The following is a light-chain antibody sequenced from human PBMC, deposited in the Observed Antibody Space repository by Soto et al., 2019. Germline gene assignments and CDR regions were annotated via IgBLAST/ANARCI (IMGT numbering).Light chain of an antibody. CDR3: SSYTTSTTLV. V-gene: IGLV2-14*03. Sequence: QSALTQPASVSGSPGQSITISCTGTSSDVSRYDYVSWYQQHPGKAPKLVIYEVSNRPSGISNRFSGSKSGNTASLTISGLRAEDEADYYCSSYTTSTTLVFGGGTKLTVL. J-gene: IGLJ2*01. CDR1: SSDVSRYDY. CDR2: EVS.